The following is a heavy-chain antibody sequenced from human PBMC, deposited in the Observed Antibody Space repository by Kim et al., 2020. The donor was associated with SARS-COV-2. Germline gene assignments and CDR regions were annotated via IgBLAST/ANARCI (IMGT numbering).Heavy chain of an antibody. J-gene: IGHJ2*01. V-gene: IGHV1-2*06. D-gene: IGHD6-19*01. CDR1: GYTFTGYY. CDR3: ARDTRIAVAGDWYFDL. Sequence: ASVKVSCKASGYTFTGYYMHWVRQAPGQGLEWMGRINPNSGGTNYAQKFQGRVTMTGDTSIRTAYMELSRLRSDDTAVYYCARDTRIAVAGDWYFDLWGRGTLVTVSS. CDR2: INPNSGGT.